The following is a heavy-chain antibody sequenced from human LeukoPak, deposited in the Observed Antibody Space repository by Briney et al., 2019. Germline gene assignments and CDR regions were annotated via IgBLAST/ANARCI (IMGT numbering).Heavy chain of an antibody. Sequence: ASVKVSCKASGYTFTSYGISWVRQAPGQGLEWMGWISAYNGNTNYAQKLQGRVTMTTDTSTSTAYMELRSLRSDDTAMYYCARDLRIYCSSTSCYTSHYWGQGTLVTVSS. CDR2: ISAYNGNT. V-gene: IGHV1-18*01. CDR1: GYTFTSYG. J-gene: IGHJ4*02. D-gene: IGHD2-2*02. CDR3: ARDLRIYCSSTSCYTSHY.